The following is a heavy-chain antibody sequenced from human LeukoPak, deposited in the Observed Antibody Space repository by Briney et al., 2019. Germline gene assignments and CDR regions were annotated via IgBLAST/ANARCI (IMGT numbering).Heavy chain of an antibody. CDR2: ISRSGDSI. V-gene: IGHV3-11*04. J-gene: IGHJ4*02. Sequence: GGSLRLSCAASGFNFRNYYMGWIRQAPGKGLEWVSYISRSGDSIHYADSVKGRFTISRDNAKNFLFLEMNSLRAEDTAVYYCARDGDQMYEVYDYRGQGTLVTVSS. CDR3: ARDGDQMYEVYDY. CDR1: GFNFRNYY. D-gene: IGHD1-14*01.